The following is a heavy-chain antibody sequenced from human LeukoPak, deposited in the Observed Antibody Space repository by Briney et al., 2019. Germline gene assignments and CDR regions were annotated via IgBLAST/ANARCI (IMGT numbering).Heavy chain of an antibody. CDR2: ISAHNGNT. J-gene: IGHJ4*02. CDR1: GYIFTSYG. Sequence: ASVKVSFKASGYIFTSYGISWVRQAPGQGLEWMGWISAHNGNTNYAQKLQGRVTMTTDTSTSTAYMELRSLRSDDTAVYYCARGSPPRVYYDRSGYYSYYFDYWGQGTLVTVSS. CDR3: ARGSPPRVYYDRSGYYSYYFDY. D-gene: IGHD3-22*01. V-gene: IGHV1-18*01.